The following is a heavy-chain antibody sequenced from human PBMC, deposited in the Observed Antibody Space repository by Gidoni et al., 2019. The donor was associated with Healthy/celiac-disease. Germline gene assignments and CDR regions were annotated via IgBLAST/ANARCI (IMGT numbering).Heavy chain of an antibody. D-gene: IGHD3-22*01. CDR2: IRYDGSNK. J-gene: IGHJ6*02. CDR3: AKDLSGYYDSSGYYYYYYGMDV. CDR1: GLPFSRYG. Sequence: QVQLVESGGGVVQPGGSLRLSCAASGLPFSRYGMHWVRQAPGKGLGWVAFIRYDGSNKYYADSVKGRFTISRDNSKNTLYLQMNSLRAEDTAVYYCAKDLSGYYDSSGYYYYYYGMDVWGQGTTVTVSS. V-gene: IGHV3-30*02.